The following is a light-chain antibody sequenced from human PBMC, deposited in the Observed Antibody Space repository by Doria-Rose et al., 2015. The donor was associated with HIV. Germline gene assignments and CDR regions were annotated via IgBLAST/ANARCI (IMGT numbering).Light chain of an antibody. J-gene: IGKJ2*02. Sequence: DIVMTQSPLSLPVTPGQPASISCRSSQSLLHTIGYNYLDWYLQKPGQSPQLLIYLGSNRASGVSDRFSGSGSGTDFTLKISRVEAEDVGVYYCMQALQTPCTFGQGTKLEIK. CDR2: LGS. CDR1: QSLLHTIGYNY. V-gene: IGKV2-28*01. CDR3: MQALQTPCT.